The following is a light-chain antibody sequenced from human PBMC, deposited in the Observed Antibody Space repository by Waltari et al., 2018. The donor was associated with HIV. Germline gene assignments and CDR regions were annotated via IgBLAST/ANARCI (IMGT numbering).Light chain of an antibody. Sequence: SLALTQPPSVSVAPGQTAKITCGAYNIGSKSVHWYQHIPGQAPVLVVYDDSARPSRIPERFSGSNSGNTATLTISEVEAGDEADYFCQLWDTYREVWVFGGGSTLTVL. CDR3: QLWDTYREVWV. CDR1: NIGSKS. CDR2: DDS. J-gene: IGLJ3*02. V-gene: IGLV3-21*02.